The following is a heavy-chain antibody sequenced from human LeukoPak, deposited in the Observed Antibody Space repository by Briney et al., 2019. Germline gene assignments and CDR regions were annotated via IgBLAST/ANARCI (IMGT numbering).Heavy chain of an antibody. D-gene: IGHD3-3*01. CDR2: IWYDGTDK. Sequence: GGSLRLSCAASGFTFGSYGMHWVRQAPGKGLEWVALIWYDGTDKDYADSVKGRFTISRDNSKNTVYLQMNSLRDEDTAVYYCATDGYYTLASGYFDLWGQGTLVTVSS. V-gene: IGHV3-33*08. CDR1: GFTFGSYG. CDR3: ATDGYYTLASGYFDL. J-gene: IGHJ4*02.